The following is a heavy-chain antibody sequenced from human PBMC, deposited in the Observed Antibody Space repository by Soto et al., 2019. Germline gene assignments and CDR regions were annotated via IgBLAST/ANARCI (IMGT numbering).Heavy chain of an antibody. CDR3: TTDRADYGMDV. CDR1: GFTFSNAW. CDR2: IKSKTDGGTT. J-gene: IGHJ6*02. Sequence: GGSLRLSCAASGFTFSNAWMSWVRQAPGKGLEWVGRIKSKTDGGTTDYAAPVKGRFTISRDDSRNTLYLQMNSLKTEDTAVYYCTTDRADYGMDVWGQGTTVTVSS. V-gene: IGHV3-15*01.